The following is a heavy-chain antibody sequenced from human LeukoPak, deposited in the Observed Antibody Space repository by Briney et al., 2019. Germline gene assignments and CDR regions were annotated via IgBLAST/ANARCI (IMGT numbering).Heavy chain of an antibody. CDR1: GFTFDDYA. D-gene: IGHD3-3*01. V-gene: IGHV3-9*01. CDR2: ISWNSGSI. Sequence: PGGSLRLPCAASGFTFDDYAMHWVRQAPGKGLEWVSGISWNSGSIGYADSVKGRFTISRDNAKNSLYLQMNSLRAEDTALYYCAKDIRSGSYYYYGMDVWGQGTTVTVSS. J-gene: IGHJ6*02. CDR3: AKDIRSGSYYYYGMDV.